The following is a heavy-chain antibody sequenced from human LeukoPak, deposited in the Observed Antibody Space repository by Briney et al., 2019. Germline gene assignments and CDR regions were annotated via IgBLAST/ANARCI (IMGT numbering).Heavy chain of an antibody. D-gene: IGHD5-24*01. Sequence: HPGGSLRLSCAASGVTFSNYAIHWGRQAPGKGLEWVAFISYDGSNKHYADSVKGRFTISRDNSKKTLYLQMKSLRPHDTAVSYCSRAPLGYNRGHFDYWGQGILVTVSS. CDR1: GVTFSNYA. J-gene: IGHJ4*02. CDR2: ISYDGSNK. CDR3: SRAPLGYNRGHFDY. V-gene: IGHV3-30-3*01.